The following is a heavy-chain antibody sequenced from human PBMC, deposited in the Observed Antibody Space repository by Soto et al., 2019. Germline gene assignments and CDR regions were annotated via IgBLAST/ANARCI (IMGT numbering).Heavy chain of an antibody. CDR2: IYHSGTF. D-gene: IGHD2-2*01. CDR1: GDSVSSSSC. J-gene: IGHJ6*02. Sequence: SETLSLTGAVSGDSVSSSSCWSWVRQAPGKGLEWIGEIYHSGTFNYNPSLASRVSVSVDKSRNQLSLNLKSVTAADTAVYYCVRSVPAATWQYSGMDVWGQGTKVTVSS. V-gene: IGHV4-4*02. CDR3: VRSVPAATWQYSGMDV.